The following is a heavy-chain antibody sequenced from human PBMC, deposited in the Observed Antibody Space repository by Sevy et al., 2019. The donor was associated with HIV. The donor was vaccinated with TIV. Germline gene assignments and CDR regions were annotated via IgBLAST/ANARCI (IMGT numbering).Heavy chain of an antibody. D-gene: IGHD6-13*01. Sequence: GGSLRLSCAASGFTFSGSAMHWVRQASGKGLEWVGRIRSKANTYATAYAASVKGRFTISRDDSKNTAYLQMNSLKTGDTAVYYCTSSDFITAAGPFDYWGQGTLVTVSS. CDR1: GFTFSGSA. CDR2: IRSKANTYAT. V-gene: IGHV3-73*01. CDR3: TSSDFITAAGPFDY. J-gene: IGHJ4*02.